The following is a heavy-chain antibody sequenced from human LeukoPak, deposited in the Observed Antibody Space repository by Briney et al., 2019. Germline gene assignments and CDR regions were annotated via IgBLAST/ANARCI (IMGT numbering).Heavy chain of an antibody. CDR2: INPSGGST. CDR1: GYTFTSYY. J-gene: IGHJ6*02. CDR3: ARDRWRYYDFWSGLLTV. V-gene: IGHV1-46*01. Sequence: ASVKVSCKASGYTFTSYYMHWVRQAPGQGLEWMGIINPSGGSTSYAQKFQGRVTMTRDTSTSTVYMELSSLRSEDTAVYYCARDRWRYYDFWSGLLTVWGQGTTVTVSS. D-gene: IGHD3-3*01.